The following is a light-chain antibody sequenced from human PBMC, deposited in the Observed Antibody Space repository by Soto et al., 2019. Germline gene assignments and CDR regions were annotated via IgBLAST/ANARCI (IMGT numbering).Light chain of an antibody. V-gene: IGKV3-20*01. CDR2: GAS. CDR1: QTVTRNY. Sequence: EIVLTQSPGTMSLSPGERVTLSCRASQTVTRNYVAWYQQKPGQAPRLLLYGASIGATGIPDRFSGSGSGTDFTLTISRLEPEDFAVYYCQQYYTSPRTFGQGTKVDIK. J-gene: IGKJ1*01. CDR3: QQYYTSPRT.